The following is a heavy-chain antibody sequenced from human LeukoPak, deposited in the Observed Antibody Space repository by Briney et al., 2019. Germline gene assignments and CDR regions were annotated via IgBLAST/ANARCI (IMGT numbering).Heavy chain of an antibody. CDR1: GGSITSYF. CDR3: ARGLWSPYGWFDP. CDR2: IYASGSI. V-gene: IGHV4-4*07. J-gene: IGHJ5*02. D-gene: IGHD3-16*01. Sequence: SETLSLTCTVSGGSITSYFWSWIRQPAGKGLEYIGRIYASGSIDYNPSLKSRVTMSVDTSKNQFSLKLTSVTAADTAVYYCARGLWSPYGWFDPWGQGTLVTVSS.